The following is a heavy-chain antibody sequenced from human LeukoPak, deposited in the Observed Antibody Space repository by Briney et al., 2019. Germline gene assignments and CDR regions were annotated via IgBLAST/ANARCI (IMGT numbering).Heavy chain of an antibody. CDR2: ISGSGARA. CDR1: GFTFSSYA. J-gene: IGHJ6*02. Sequence: GGSLRLSCAASGFTFSSYAMSWVRQAPGKGLEWVSGISGSGARAHYAESVRGRFTISRDSSQNTLHLEMNSLRAEDTAVYYCAKEVVLGESNYFYYGMDVWGQGTTVTVSS. CDR3: AKEVVLGESNYFYYGMDV. V-gene: IGHV3-23*01. D-gene: IGHD1-26*01.